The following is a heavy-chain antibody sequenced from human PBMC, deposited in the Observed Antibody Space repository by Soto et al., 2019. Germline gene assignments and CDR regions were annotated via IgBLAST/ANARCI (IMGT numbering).Heavy chain of an antibody. V-gene: IGHV1-18*01. J-gene: IGHJ3*02. CDR2: ISAYNGNT. D-gene: IGHD6-19*01. Sequence: ASVKVSCKASGYTFTSYGISWVRQAPGQGLEWMGWISAYNGNTNYAQKLQGRVTMTTDTSTSTAYMELRSLRSDDTAVYYCARGDSSGWYRGHAFDIWGQGTMVTVSS. CDR3: ARGDSSGWYRGHAFDI. CDR1: GYTFTSYG.